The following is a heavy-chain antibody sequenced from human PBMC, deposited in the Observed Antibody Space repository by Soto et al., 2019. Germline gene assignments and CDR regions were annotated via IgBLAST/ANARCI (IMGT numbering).Heavy chain of an antibody. V-gene: IGHV1-46*01. CDR1: GYTFTSYY. CDR2: INPSGGST. J-gene: IGHJ6*02. D-gene: IGHD6-13*01. CDR3: ARVSAAQQLVLGMGV. Sequence: QVQLVQSGAEVKKPGASVKVSCKASGYTFTSYYMHWVRQAPGQGLEWMGIINPSGGSTSYAQKFQGRVTMTRDTSTSTVYMELSSLRSEDTAVYYCARVSAAQQLVLGMGVWGHGTTVTVSS.